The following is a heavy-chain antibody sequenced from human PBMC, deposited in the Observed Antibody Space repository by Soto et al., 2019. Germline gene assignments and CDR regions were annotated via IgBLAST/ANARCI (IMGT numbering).Heavy chain of an antibody. CDR1: GGSFSGYY. CDR2: INHSGGT. CDR3: ARGGLGYCSSTSCYNWFDP. Sequence: PSETLSLTCAVYGGSFSGYYWSWIRQPPGKGLEWIGEINHSGGTNYNPSLKSRVTISVDTSKNQFSLKLSSVTAADTAVYYCARGGLGYCSSTSCYNWFDPWGQGTLDTVSS. J-gene: IGHJ5*02. D-gene: IGHD2-2*01. V-gene: IGHV4-34*01.